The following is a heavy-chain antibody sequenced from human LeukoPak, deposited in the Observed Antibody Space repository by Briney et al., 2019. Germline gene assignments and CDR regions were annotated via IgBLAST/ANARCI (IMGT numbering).Heavy chain of an antibody. D-gene: IGHD3-3*01. J-gene: IGHJ6*03. CDR2: INHSGST. V-gene: IGHV4-34*01. CDR1: GGSFSGYY. CDR3: ARGARTYYDFWSGYSRVDYYYYMDV. Sequence: SETLSLTCAVYGGSFSGYYWSWIRQPPGKGLEWLGEINHSGSTNYNPSLKSRVTISVDTSKNQFSLKLSSVTAADTAVYYCARGARTYYDFWSGYSRVDYYYYMDVWGKGTTVTVSS.